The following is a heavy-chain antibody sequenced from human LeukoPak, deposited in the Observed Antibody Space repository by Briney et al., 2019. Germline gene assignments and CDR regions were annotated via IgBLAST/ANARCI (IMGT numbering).Heavy chain of an antibody. CDR3: ARGRVADPHSWSV. CDR2: ISAYNGNT. Sequence: ASVRVSCKASGYTFTSYGISWVRQAPGQGLEWMGWISAYNGNTNYAQKLQGRVTMTTDTSTSAAYMELRNLRSDDTAVYYCARGRVADPHSWSVWGQGTLVTVSS. D-gene: IGHD6-19*01. V-gene: IGHV1-18*01. J-gene: IGHJ4*02. CDR1: GYTFTSYG.